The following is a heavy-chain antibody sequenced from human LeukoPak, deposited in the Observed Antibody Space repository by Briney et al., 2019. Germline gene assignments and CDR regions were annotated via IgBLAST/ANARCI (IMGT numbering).Heavy chain of an antibody. CDR2: IIPIFGTA. V-gene: IGHV1-69*13. CDR3: ASLGHDYGDYVRNWFDP. D-gene: IGHD4-17*01. J-gene: IGHJ5*02. Sequence: SVEVSCKASGGTFSSYAISWVRQAPGQGLEWMGGIIPIFGTANYAQKFQGRVTITADESTSTAYMELSSLRSEDTAVYYCASLGHDYGDYVRNWFDPWGQGTLVTVSS. CDR1: GGTFSSYA.